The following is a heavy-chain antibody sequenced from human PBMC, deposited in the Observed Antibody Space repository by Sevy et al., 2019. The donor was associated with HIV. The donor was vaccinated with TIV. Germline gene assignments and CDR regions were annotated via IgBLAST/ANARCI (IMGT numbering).Heavy chain of an antibody. V-gene: IGHV1-18*01. J-gene: IGHJ1*01. CDR1: GYTFENYG. CDR3: ARAPSGSQGPGQYFQH. D-gene: IGHD1-26*01. Sequence: ASVKVSCKASGYTFENYGLGWVRQAPGQGLEWMGWFSRYNANYAQHLQGRVTMTTDTSTSTAYMELRSLRSDDTVVYYCARAPSGSQGPGQYFQHWGQGTLVTVSS. CDR2: FSRYNA.